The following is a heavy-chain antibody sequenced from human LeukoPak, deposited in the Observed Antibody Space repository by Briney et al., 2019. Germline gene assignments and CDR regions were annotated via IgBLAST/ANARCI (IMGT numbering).Heavy chain of an antibody. V-gene: IGHV1-3*01. Sequence: ASVKVSCKASGYTFTSYAMHWVRQAPGQRLEWMGWINAGNGNTKYSQKFQGRVTITRDTSISTAYMELSRLRSDDTAVYYCASYSSSWYAEYFQHWGQGTLVTVSS. CDR3: ASYSSSWYAEYFQH. CDR1: GYTFTSYA. J-gene: IGHJ1*01. D-gene: IGHD6-13*01. CDR2: INAGNGNT.